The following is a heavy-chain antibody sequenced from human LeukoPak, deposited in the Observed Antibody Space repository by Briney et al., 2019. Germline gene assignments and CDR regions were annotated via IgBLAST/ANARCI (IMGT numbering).Heavy chain of an antibody. Sequence: ASVKVSCKASGYTFTGYYMHWVRQAPGQELEWMGWINPNSGGTNYAQKFQGRVTMTRDTSISTAYMELSRLRSDDTAVYYCARAQGFTWMSSGWSNDAFDIWGQGTMVTVSS. CDR3: ARAQGFTWMSSGWSNDAFDI. D-gene: IGHD6-19*01. CDR1: GYTFTGYY. V-gene: IGHV1-2*02. CDR2: INPNSGGT. J-gene: IGHJ3*02.